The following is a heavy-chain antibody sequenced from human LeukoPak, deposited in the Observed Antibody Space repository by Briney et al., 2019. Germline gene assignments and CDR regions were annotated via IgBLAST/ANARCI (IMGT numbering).Heavy chain of an antibody. D-gene: IGHD2-2*01. V-gene: IGHV1-46*01. CDR3: ARDLGSSTSCYGY. CDR1: GYTFTSYY. Sequence: GASVKVSCKASGYTFTSYYMHWVRQAPGQGLEWMGIINPTGGSTSYEQKFQGRVTLTRDTSTSTVYMELNSLRSEDTAVYYCARDLGSSTSCYGYWGQGTLVTVSS. J-gene: IGHJ4*02. CDR2: INPTGGST.